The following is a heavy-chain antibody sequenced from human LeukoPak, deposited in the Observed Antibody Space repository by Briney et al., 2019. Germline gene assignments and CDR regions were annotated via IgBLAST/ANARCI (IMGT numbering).Heavy chain of an antibody. CDR1: GYTFTGYF. D-gene: IGHD6-13*01. V-gene: IGHV7-4-1*02. CDR3: ARDRIAAAEWFDP. J-gene: IGHJ5*02. CDR2: INTNTGNP. Sequence: GASVKVSCKASGYTFTGYFIHWVRQAPGQGLEWMGWINTNTGNPTYAQGFTGRFVFSLDTSVSTAYLQISSLKAEDTAVYYCARDRIAAAEWFDPWGQGTLVTVSS.